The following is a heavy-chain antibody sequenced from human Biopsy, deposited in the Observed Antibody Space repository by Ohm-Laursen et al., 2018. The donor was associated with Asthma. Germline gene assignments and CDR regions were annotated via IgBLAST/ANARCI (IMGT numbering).Heavy chain of an antibody. CDR2: THYSGST. J-gene: IGHJ4*02. D-gene: IGHD5-12*01. Sequence: SETLSLTCTVSGASIRGSGSYWAWIRQAPGEGPEWIGTTHYSGSTFYKPSLRSRVTMSLDTSTNQFSLRLRSVTATDTAVYYCASPVNRAFGGYEWAAVFDYWGQGILVTASS. V-gene: IGHV4-39*01. CDR1: GASIRGSGSY. CDR3: ASPVNRAFGGYEWAAVFDY.